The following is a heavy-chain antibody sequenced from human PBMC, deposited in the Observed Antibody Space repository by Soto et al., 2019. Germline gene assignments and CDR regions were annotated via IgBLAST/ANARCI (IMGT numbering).Heavy chain of an antibody. Sequence: GGSLRLSCAASGFTFSSYAMGWVRQGPGKGLEWVAVVSIGGSTHYADSVRGRFTISRDNSKNTLYLQMNSLRAEDTALYYCAKDSGLPDFGIVMHAFDVWGQGTMVTVSS. CDR1: GFTFSSYA. D-gene: IGHD3-3*01. CDR2: VSIGGST. V-gene: IGHV3-23*01. J-gene: IGHJ3*01. CDR3: AKDSGLPDFGIVMHAFDV.